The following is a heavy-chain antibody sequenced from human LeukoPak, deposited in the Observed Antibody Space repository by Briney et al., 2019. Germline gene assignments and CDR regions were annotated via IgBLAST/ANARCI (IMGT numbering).Heavy chain of an antibody. CDR1: GGSISSSSYY. Sequence: SETLSLPCTVSGGSISSSSYYWGWIRQPPGKGLEWIGSIYYSGSTYYNPSLKSRVTISVDTSKNQFSLKLSSVTAADTAVYYCARHAMVWYYYDSSCYYPYYFDYWREGTLVTVSS. CDR2: IYYSGST. CDR3: ARHAMVWYYYDSSCYYPYYFDY. J-gene: IGHJ4*02. D-gene: IGHD3-22*01. V-gene: IGHV4-39*01.